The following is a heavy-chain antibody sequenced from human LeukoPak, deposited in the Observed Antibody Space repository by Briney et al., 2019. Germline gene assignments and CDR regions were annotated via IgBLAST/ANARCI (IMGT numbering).Heavy chain of an antibody. J-gene: IGHJ4*02. V-gene: IGHV3-30*02. Sequence: GGSLRLSCAASGFTFSTYGMHWVRQAPGKGLEWVAFIRYDGSNKYYADSVKGRFTISRDNSKNTLYLQMNSLRAEDTAVYYCARDYGIAVAGRGIVDYWGQGTLVTVSS. CDR3: ARDYGIAVAGRGIVDY. D-gene: IGHD6-19*01. CDR2: IRYDGSNK. CDR1: GFTFSTYG.